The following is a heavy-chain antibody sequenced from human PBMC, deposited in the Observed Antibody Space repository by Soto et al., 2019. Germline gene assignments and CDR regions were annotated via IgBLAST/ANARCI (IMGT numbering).Heavy chain of an antibody. Sequence: PXGSLSLSFAASGFTFNAYTMHWVRQAPGKGLEWVSLISWDGGITYYGDSVKGRFTVSRDNSDNSLYLQMTSLRSDDTAFYYCAKDSYDILTGQKRYFDSWGQGTLVTVSS. CDR2: ISWDGGIT. CDR1: GFTFNAYT. J-gene: IGHJ4*02. CDR3: AKDSYDILTGQKRYFDS. D-gene: IGHD3-9*01. V-gene: IGHV3-43*01.